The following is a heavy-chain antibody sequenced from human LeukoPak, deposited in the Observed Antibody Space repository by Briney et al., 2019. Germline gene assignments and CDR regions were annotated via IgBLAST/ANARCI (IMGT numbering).Heavy chain of an antibody. Sequence: GGSLRLSCAASGFTFSSYSMNWVRQAPGKGLEWVSSISSSSSYIYYADSVKGRFTISRDNSKNTLYLQMNSLRADDTAVYYCASKMVASAEKGLGYWGQGTLVTVSS. CDR1: GFTFSSYS. CDR2: ISSSSSYI. V-gene: IGHV3-21*04. J-gene: IGHJ4*02. CDR3: ASKMVASAEKGLGY. D-gene: IGHD2-15*01.